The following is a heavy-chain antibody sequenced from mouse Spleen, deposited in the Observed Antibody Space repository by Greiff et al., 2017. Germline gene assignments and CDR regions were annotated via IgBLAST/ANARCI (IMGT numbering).Heavy chain of an antibody. CDR1: GYSITSGYY. CDR3: APNWGFAY. J-gene: IGHJ3*01. V-gene: IGHV3-6*01. D-gene: IGHD4-1*01. CDR2: ISYDGSN. Sequence: DVKLVESGPGLVKPSQSLSLTCSVTGYSITSGYYWNWIRQFPGNKLEWMGYISYDGSNNYNPSLKNRISITRDTSKNQFFLKLNSVTTEDTATYYCAPNWGFAYWGQGTLVTVSA.